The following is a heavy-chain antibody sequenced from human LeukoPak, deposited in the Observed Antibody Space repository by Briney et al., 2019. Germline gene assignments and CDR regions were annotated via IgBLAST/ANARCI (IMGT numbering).Heavy chain of an antibody. D-gene: IGHD2-2*01. Sequence: GGSLRLSCAASGFTFSSYWMSWVRQAPGKGLEWVANIKQDGSEKYYVDSVKGRFTISRDNAKNSLYLQMNSLRAEDTAVYYCARGGYCSSTSCPGGFDPWGQGTLVTVSS. CDR1: GFTFSSYW. CDR3: ARGGYCSSTSCPGGFDP. V-gene: IGHV3-7*01. CDR2: IKQDGSEK. J-gene: IGHJ5*02.